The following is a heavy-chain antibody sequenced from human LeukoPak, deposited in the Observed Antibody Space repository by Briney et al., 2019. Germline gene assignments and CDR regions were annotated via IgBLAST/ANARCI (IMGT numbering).Heavy chain of an antibody. CDR3: AKSMAGYCDSTIDN. CDR2: ISGRGGST. V-gene: IGHV3-23*01. CDR1: GFTFNSYA. Sequence: GGSLRLSCAASGFTFNSYAMNWVRQAPGKGLEWVSAISGRGGSTYYADYVKGRSTISRDNSKNMLYLQMNSLRAEDTAVYYCAKSMAGYCDSTIDNWGQGTLVTVSS. J-gene: IGHJ4*02. D-gene: IGHD2-2*01.